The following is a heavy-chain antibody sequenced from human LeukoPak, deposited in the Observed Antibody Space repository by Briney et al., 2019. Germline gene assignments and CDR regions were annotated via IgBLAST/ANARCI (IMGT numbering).Heavy chain of an antibody. J-gene: IGHJ3*02. CDR3: AREVIAAADTDAFDI. CDR1: GGSISSGNYS. CDR2: IYYSGNT. V-gene: IGHV4-31*03. Sequence: SQTLSLTCTVSGGSISSGNYSWSWIRQHPGKGLEWIGYIYYSGNTYYNPSLESRVTISVDTSKNQFSLKLSSVTAADTAVYYCAREVIAAADTDAFDIWGQGTMVTVSS. D-gene: IGHD6-13*01.